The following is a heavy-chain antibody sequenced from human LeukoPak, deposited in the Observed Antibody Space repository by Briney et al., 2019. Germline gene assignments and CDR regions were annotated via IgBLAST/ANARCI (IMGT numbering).Heavy chain of an antibody. CDR3: ARRYDSGSTIDQ. D-gene: IGHD3-10*01. J-gene: IGHJ4*02. V-gene: IGHV5-10-1*01. CDR2: IDPSDSYT. CDR1: GNSFTNYW. Sequence: GESLRISCKDSGNSFTNYWISWVRQMPGKGLEWMGRIDPSDSYTNYSPSFQGHVTISVDKSISTAYLQWSSLKASDTAMYYCARRYDSGSTIDQWGQGTLDTVSS.